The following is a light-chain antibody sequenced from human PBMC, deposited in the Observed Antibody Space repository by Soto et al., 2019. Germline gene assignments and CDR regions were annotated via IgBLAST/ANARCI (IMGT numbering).Light chain of an antibody. CDR1: SSDVGGYNS. V-gene: IGLV2-8*01. Sequence: QSVLTQPPSASGSPGQSVTISCTGTSSDVGGYNSVSWYQQHPGKAPKVMIYDVSKRPSGVPDRFSGSKSGNTASLTVSGLQGEDEADYYCSSYAGGNILVFGGGTKLTVL. CDR3: SSYAGGNILV. CDR2: DVS. J-gene: IGLJ3*02.